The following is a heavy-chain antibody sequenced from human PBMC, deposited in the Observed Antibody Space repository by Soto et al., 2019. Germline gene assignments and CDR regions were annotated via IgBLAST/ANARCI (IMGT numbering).Heavy chain of an antibody. CDR2: IYWDDDK. V-gene: IGHV2-5*02. CDR3: AHRFGVLGSRGYFDY. D-gene: IGHD3-10*01. Sequence: QITLKESGPTLVKPTQTLTLTCTFSGFSLSTSGVGVGWIRQPPGKALEWLALIYWDDDKRYSPSLKSRLTITNDTSKTQVVLTMTHMDPVDTATYYCAHRFGVLGSRGYFDYWGQGTLVTVSS. CDR1: GFSLSTSGVG. J-gene: IGHJ4*02.